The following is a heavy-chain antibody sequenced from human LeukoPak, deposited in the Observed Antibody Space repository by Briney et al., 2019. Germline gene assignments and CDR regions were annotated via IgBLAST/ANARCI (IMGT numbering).Heavy chain of an antibody. D-gene: IGHD1/OR15-1a*01. CDR3: AFNNNFKY. CDR2: IKYDGSEK. CDR1: GLSFSGQW. V-gene: IGHV3-7*01. J-gene: IGHJ4*02. Sequence: GGSLRLSCTASGLSFSGQWMNWVRQSPGQGLEWVANIKYDGSEKYYVDSVKGRFTISREDAKNSLSLHMDSVRPEDTAVYYCAFNNNFKYWGQGTLVIVSS.